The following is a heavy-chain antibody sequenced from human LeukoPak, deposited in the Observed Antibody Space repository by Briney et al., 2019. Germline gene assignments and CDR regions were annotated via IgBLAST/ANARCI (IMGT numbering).Heavy chain of an antibody. Sequence: GGSLRLSCATPEFTFSAYAMHWIRQAPGRGLEWVAFVRYGGNIKYYADSVKGRFTISRDNSKNTLYLQMNSLRPDDTAVYYCTKDLGNEYNIFDYWGQGTLVTVSS. V-gene: IGHV3-30*02. J-gene: IGHJ4*02. CDR1: EFTFSAYA. CDR3: TKDLGNEYNIFDY. D-gene: IGHD3-9*01. CDR2: VRYGGNIK.